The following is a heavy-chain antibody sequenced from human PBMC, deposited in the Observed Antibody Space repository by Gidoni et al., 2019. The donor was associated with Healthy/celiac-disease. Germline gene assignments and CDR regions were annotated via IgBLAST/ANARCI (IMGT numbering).Heavy chain of an antibody. CDR3: ARDSNEYSSSSRYYGMDV. CDR1: GYTFPSYY. J-gene: IGHJ6*02. D-gene: IGHD6-6*01. CDR2: INPSGGST. Sequence: QVQLVQSGAEVKKPGASVKVSCKASGYTFPSYYMHWVRQAPGQGLEWMGIINPSGGSTSYAQEFQGRVTMTRDTSTSTVYMELSSLRSEDTAVYYCARDSNEYSSSSRYYGMDVWGQGTTVTVSS. V-gene: IGHV1-46*01.